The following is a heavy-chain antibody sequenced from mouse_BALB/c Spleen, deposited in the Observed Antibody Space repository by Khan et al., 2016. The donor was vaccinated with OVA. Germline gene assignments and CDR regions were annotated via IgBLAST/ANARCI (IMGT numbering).Heavy chain of an antibody. CDR3: TRPTYDGYYDY. CDR2: ISTYSGNT. J-gene: IGHJ2*01. Sequence: QVQLQQSGPELVRPGVSVKISCKGSVYTFTDYAMHWVKQSHEKSLEWIGLISTYSGNTNYKQKFKGKATMTVDKSSNTAYMELARLTSEDSAIYYCTRPTYDGYYDYWGQGTTLTVSS. CDR1: VYTFTDYA. V-gene: IGHV1S137*01. D-gene: IGHD2-3*01.